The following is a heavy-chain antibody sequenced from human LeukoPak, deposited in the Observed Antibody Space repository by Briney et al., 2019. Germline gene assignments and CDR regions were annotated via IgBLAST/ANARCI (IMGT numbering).Heavy chain of an antibody. V-gene: IGHV3-23*01. D-gene: IGHD3-22*01. CDR1: GFTFSSYA. Sequence: PGGSLRLSCAASGFTFSSYAMSWVRQAPGKGLEWVSGISGSGGSTYYADSVKGRFTISRDNSKNTLSLQVNSLRADDTAVYYCAKSKFPYDTNGWHGYFDFWGQGTLVTVSS. J-gene: IGHJ4*02. CDR2: ISGSGGST. CDR3: AKSKFPYDTNGWHGYFDF.